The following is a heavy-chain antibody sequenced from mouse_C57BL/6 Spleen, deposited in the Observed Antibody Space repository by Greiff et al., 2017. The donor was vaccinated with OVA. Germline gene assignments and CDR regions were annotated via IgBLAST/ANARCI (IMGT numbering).Heavy chain of an antibody. CDR3: ARYYGSSYAGFAY. V-gene: IGHV1-82*01. D-gene: IGHD1-1*01. CDR1: GYAFSSSW. J-gene: IGHJ3*01. CDR2: IYPGDGDT. Sequence: VQLVESGPELVKPGASVKISCKASGYAFSSSWMNWVKQRPGKGLEWIGRIYPGDGDTNYNGKFKGKATLTADKSSSTAYMQLSSLTSEDSAVYFCARYYGSSYAGFAYWGQGTLVTVSA.